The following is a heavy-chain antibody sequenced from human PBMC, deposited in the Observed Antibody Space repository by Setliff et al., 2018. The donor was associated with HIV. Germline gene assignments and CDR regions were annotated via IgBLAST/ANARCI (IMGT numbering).Heavy chain of an antibody. D-gene: IGHD2-21*02. CDR3: TRDLWGDDYYYNNMDV. CDR2: IYTRGNT. CDR1: GGSISGFY. Sequence: PSETLSLTCTVSGGSISGFYWSWIRQSAGKGLQWIGRIYTRGNTNYNPSLRSRVTMSVDTSKNQFSLKVTSVTAADTAVYYCTRDLWGDDYYYNNMDVWGKGTTVTVSS. V-gene: IGHV4-4*07. J-gene: IGHJ6*03.